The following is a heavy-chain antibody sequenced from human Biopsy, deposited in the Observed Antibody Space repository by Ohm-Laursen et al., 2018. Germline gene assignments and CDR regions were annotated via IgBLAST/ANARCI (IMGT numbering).Heavy chain of an antibody. D-gene: IGHD3-10*01. Sequence: SLRLSCTASGFTFSSFGVHWVRQAPGKGLESVAVISYDGSNKYEADSVKGRFTISRDNSKNTMSLQMNSLRAEDTAVYYCAKDLVVRGVGDHGMDVWGQGTTVTVSS. CDR1: GFTFSSFG. V-gene: IGHV3-30*18. CDR3: AKDLVVRGVGDHGMDV. J-gene: IGHJ6*02. CDR2: ISYDGSNK.